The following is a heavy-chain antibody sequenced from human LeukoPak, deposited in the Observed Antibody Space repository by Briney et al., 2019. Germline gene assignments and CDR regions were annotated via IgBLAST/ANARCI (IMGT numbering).Heavy chain of an antibody. Sequence: GGSLRLSCAASGFTFSRYWMHWVRQAPGKGLVWVSRTNSDGSSTNYADSVKGRFTISRDNAKNTLYLQMNSLRAEDTAVYYCAREVACSGGSCYSRFFDYWGQGTLVTVSS. V-gene: IGHV3-74*01. CDR3: AREVACSGGSCYSRFFDY. CDR1: GFTFSRYW. D-gene: IGHD2-15*01. CDR2: TNSDGSST. J-gene: IGHJ4*02.